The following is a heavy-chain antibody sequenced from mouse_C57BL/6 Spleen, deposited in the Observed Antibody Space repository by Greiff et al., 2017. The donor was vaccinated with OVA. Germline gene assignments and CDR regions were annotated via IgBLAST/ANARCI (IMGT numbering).Heavy chain of an antibody. CDR2: INPSSGYT. V-gene: IGHV1-4*01. D-gene: IGHD2-5*01. CDR3: ARSYSNYEEVFAY. Sequence: QVQLQQSGAELARPGASVKMSCKASGYTFTSYTMHWVQQRPGQGLEWIGYINPSSGYTKYNQKFKDKATLTADKSSSTAYMQLSSLTSEDSAVYYCARSYSNYEEVFAYWGQGTLVTVSA. J-gene: IGHJ3*01. CDR1: GYTFTSYT.